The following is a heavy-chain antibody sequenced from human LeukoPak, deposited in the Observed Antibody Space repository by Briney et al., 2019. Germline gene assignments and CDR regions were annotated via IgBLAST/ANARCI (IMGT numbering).Heavy chain of an antibody. CDR1: GYSFTSYW. CDR2: IDPSDSYT. J-gene: IGHJ3*02. V-gene: IGHV5-10-1*01. CDR3: ARRLTYGSGTARGDAFDI. D-gene: IGHD3-10*01. Sequence: PGESLKISCKGSGYSFTSYWISWVRQMPGKGLEWMGRIDPSDSYTNYSPSFQGHVTISADKSISTAYLQWSSLKASDTAMYYCARRLTYGSGTARGDAFDIWGQGTMVTVSS.